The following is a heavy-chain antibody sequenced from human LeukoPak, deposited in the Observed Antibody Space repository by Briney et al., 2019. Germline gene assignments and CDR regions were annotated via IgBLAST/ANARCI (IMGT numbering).Heavy chain of an antibody. CDR2: IYYSGST. Sequence: SETLSLTCTVSGGSISSSSYYWGWIRQPPGKGLEWIGSIYYSGSTYYNPSLKSRVTISVDTSKNQFSLKLSSVTAADTAVYYCARGGSGAFQHWGQGTLVTVFS. CDR3: ARGGSGAFQH. CDR1: GGSISSSSYY. D-gene: IGHD3-10*01. V-gene: IGHV4-39*01. J-gene: IGHJ1*01.